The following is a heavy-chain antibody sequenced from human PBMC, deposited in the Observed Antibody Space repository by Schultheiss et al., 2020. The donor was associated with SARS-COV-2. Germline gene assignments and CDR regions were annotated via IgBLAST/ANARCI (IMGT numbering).Heavy chain of an antibody. Sequence: GGSLRLSCAASGLTVSNNYMSWVRQAPGKGLEYVSAISSNGGSTYYADSVKGRFTISRDNAKNSLYLQMNSLRAEDTAVYYCARDRYYCSSTSCPVVYMDVWGKGTTVTVSS. D-gene: IGHD2-2*01. CDR2: ISSNGGST. V-gene: IGHV3-64*04. J-gene: IGHJ6*03. CDR3: ARDRYYCSSTSCPVVYMDV. CDR1: GLTVSNNY.